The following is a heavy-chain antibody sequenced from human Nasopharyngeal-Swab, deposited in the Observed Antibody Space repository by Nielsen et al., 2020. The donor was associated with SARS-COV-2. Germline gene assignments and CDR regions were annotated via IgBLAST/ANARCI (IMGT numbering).Heavy chain of an antibody. Sequence: WVRQAPGQGLEWMGGIIPIFGTANDAQKFQGRVTITADKSTSTAYMELSSLRSEDTAVYYCARDSTYYSGSSGSDGAFDIWGQGTMVTVSS. J-gene: IGHJ3*02. D-gene: IGHD3-22*01. CDR3: ARDSTYYSGSSGSDGAFDI. V-gene: IGHV1-69*06. CDR2: IIPIFGTA.